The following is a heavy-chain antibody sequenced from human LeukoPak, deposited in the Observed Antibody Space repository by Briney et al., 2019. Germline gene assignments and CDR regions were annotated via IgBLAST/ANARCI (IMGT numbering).Heavy chain of an antibody. CDR2: IYHTGSN. J-gene: IGHJ3*02. Sequence: SETLSLTCLVSSGSVSSYYWTWIRQPPGKGLEWIGYIYHTGSNNYSPSLKSRVTMYVDTSKNQLALKLSSVTAADTAMYYCARARYTNSWYAVDIWGQGTMVTVSS. D-gene: IGHD6-13*01. CDR1: SGSVSSYY. CDR3: ARARYTNSWYAVDI. V-gene: IGHV4-59*08.